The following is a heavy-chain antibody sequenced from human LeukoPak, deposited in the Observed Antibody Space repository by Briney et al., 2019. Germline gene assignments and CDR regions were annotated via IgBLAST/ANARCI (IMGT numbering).Heavy chain of an antibody. CDR3: ARDQGLWFGDDNWFDP. J-gene: IGHJ5*02. Sequence: GASVKVSCKASGYTFTSYDINWVRQAPGQGLEWMGWINPNSGGTNYAQKFQGRVTMTRDTSISTAYMELSRLRSDDTAVYYCARDQGLWFGDDNWFDPWGQGTLVTVSS. D-gene: IGHD3-10*01. CDR2: INPNSGGT. CDR1: GYTFTSYD. V-gene: IGHV1-2*02.